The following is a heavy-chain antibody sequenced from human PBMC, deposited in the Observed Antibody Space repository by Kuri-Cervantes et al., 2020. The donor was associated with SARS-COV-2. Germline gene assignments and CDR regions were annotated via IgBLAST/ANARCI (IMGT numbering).Heavy chain of an antibody. J-gene: IGHJ3*02. CDR2: IYYSGST. V-gene: IGHV4-39*07. CDR3: ARDPWGIAAALNAFDI. D-gene: IGHD6-13*01. CDR1: GGSISSSSYY. Sequence: SETLSLTCTVSGGSISSSSYYWGWIRQPPGKGLEWIGSIYYSGSTYYNPSLKSRVTISVDTSKNRFSLKLSSVTAADTAVYYCARDPWGIAAALNAFDIWGQGTMVTVSS.